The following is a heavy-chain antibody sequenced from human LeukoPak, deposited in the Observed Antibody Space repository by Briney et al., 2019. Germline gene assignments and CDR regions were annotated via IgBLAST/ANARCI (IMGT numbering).Heavy chain of an antibody. Sequence: SETLSLTCTVSGDSISRHFWSWIRQPPGKGLEWIGYIYYSGSTNCNPSLRDRATMSLDTSNNQLSLDLSSVAATDTAVYYCARHGKTWFGEYPRPYKWFDLWGQGTLVSVSS. CDR2: IYYSGST. D-gene: IGHD3-10*01. J-gene: IGHJ5*02. CDR3: ARHGKTWFGEYPRPYKWFDL. CDR1: GDSISRHF. V-gene: IGHV4-59*08.